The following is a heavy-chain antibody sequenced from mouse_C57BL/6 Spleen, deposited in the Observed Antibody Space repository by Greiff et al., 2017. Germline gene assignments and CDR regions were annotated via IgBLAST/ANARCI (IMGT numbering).Heavy chain of an antibody. V-gene: IGHV1-81*01. Sequence: QVQLQQSGAELARPGASLKLSCKASGYTFTSYGISWVKQRTGQGLEWIGEIYPRSGNTYYNEKFKGKATLTADKSSSTAYMELRSLTSEDSAVYFCARGSYYDYDDGVDYWGQGTTLTVSS. CDR3: ARGSYYDYDDGVDY. J-gene: IGHJ2*01. D-gene: IGHD2-4*01. CDR2: IYPRSGNT. CDR1: GYTFTSYG.